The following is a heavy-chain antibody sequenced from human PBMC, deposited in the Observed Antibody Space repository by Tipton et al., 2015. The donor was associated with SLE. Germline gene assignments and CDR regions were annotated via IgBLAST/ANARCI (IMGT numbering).Heavy chain of an antibody. D-gene: IGHD6-25*01. V-gene: IGHV4-39*07. Sequence: TLSLTCIVSGFSISSSSYTWGWIRQPPGKGLEWIGTIHYSGTTYYNPSLRSRVTISVDTSKNQFSLKLSSVTAADTAVYYCAGLPSGRRVGLGGMDVWGQGTTVTVSS. CDR2: IHYSGTT. J-gene: IGHJ6*02. CDR1: GFSISSSSYT. CDR3: AGLPSGRRVGLGGMDV.